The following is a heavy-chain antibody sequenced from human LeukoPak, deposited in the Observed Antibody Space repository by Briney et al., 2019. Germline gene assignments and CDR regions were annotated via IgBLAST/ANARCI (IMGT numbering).Heavy chain of an antibody. CDR3: ARQRRYFVVD. Sequence: SETLSLTCTVSGYSISSGYYWGWIRQPPGKGLEWIGTFYSSGSTYYNPSLKSRVTISVDASKNQVSLKLSSVTAADTAVYYCARQRRYFVVDWGQGTLVTVSS. V-gene: IGHV4-38-2*02. J-gene: IGHJ4*02. D-gene: IGHD1-14*01. CDR1: GYSISSGYY. CDR2: FYSSGST.